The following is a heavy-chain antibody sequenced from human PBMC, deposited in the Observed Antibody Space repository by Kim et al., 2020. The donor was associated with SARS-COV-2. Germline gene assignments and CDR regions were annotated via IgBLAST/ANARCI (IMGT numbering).Heavy chain of an antibody. Sequence: GGSLILSCAASGFTFDDYAMHWVRQAPGKGLEWVSLISGDGGSTYYADSVKGRFTISRDNSKNSLYLQMNSLRTEDTALYYCAKDMVAANSAVVGNYYYYYGMDVWGQGTTVTVSS. V-gene: IGHV3-43*02. J-gene: IGHJ6*02. CDR1: GFTFDDYA. CDR2: ISGDGGST. CDR3: AKDMVAANSAVVGNYYYYYGMDV. D-gene: IGHD2-15*01.